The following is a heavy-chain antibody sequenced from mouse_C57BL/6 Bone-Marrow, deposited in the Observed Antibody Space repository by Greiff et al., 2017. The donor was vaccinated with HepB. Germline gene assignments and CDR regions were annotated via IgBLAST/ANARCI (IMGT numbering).Heavy chain of an antibody. CDR2: IYPRSGNT. V-gene: IGHV1-81*01. J-gene: IGHJ3*01. CDR3: ARNGYYKDWFAY. CDR1: GYTFTSYG. D-gene: IGHD2-3*01. Sequence: VQLQPSGAELARPGASVKLSCKASGYTFTSYGISWVKQRTGQGLEWIGEIYPRSGNTYYNGKFKGKATLTADKSSSTAYMELRSLTSEDSAVYFCARNGYYKDWFAYWGQGTLVTVSA.